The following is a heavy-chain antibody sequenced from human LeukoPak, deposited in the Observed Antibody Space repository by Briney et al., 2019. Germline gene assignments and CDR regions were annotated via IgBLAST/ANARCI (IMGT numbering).Heavy chain of an antibody. CDR2: INHSGST. Sequence: PSETLSLTCTVYGGSFSGYYWSWIRQPPGKGLEWIGEINHSGSTNYNPSLKSRVTISVDTSKNQFSLKLSSVTAADTAVYYCASFYYYGSGSYYHAFDYWGQGTLVTVSS. J-gene: IGHJ4*02. CDR3: ASFYYYGSGSYYHAFDY. V-gene: IGHV4-34*01. D-gene: IGHD3-10*01. CDR1: GGSFSGYY.